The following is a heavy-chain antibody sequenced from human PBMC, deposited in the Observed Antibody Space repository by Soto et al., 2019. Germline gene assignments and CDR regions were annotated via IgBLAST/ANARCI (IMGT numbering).Heavy chain of an antibody. CDR2: ISSGGTYT. D-gene: IGHD2-15*01. V-gene: IGHV3-74*01. Sequence: EVQLVESGGGLVQPGGSLRLSCAASGFTLSTYWMHWVRQVPGKGLVWVSRISSGGTYTNYADSVKGRFTISRDSALNTLFLQMNYLTGEDTAVYYCARTFVDGMAGFGPWGQGTLVTVSS. J-gene: IGHJ5*02. CDR1: GFTLSTYW. CDR3: ARTFVDGMAGFGP.